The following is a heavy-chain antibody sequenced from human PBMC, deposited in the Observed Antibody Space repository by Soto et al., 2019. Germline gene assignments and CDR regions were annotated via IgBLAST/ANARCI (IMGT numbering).Heavy chain of an antibody. J-gene: IGHJ5*02. CDR3: ARDCMVRGRVSNWFDP. Sequence: EVQLVESGGGLVQPGGSLRLSCAASGFTFSSSWMHWVRQAPGKGLVWVSSINSAGSSTRYVDSVQGRFTISRDNAKNTLYLQMNSLRAEDTAVYYCARDCMVRGRVSNWFDPWVQGTLVTVSS. CDR2: INSAGSST. V-gene: IGHV3-74*01. CDR1: GFTFSSSW. D-gene: IGHD3-10*01.